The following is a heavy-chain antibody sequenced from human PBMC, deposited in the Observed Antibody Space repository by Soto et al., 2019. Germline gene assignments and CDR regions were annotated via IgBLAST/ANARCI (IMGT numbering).Heavy chain of an antibody. CDR2: IYYSGST. D-gene: IGHD1-26*01. CDR1: GGSISSGGYY. J-gene: IGHJ3*02. CDR3: ARAASGSYSDDAFDT. Sequence: QVQLQESGPGLVKPSQTLSLTCTVSGGSISSGGYYWSWIRQHPGKGLEWIGYIYYSGSTYYNPSLKGRVTISVDTSKNQVSLKLSSVTAADTAVYYCARAASGSYSDDAFDTWGQGTMVTVSS. V-gene: IGHV4-31*03.